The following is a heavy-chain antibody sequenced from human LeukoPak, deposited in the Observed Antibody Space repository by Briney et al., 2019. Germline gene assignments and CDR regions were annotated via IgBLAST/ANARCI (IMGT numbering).Heavy chain of an antibody. CDR1: GFTFDDYA. V-gene: IGHV3-43D*04. D-gene: IGHD2-2*01. CDR3: AKGDCSSTSCHFDY. Sequence: AGGSLRLSCAASGFTFDDYAMHWVRQAPGKGLEWVSLISWDGGSTYYADSVKGRFTISRDNSKNSLYLQMNSLRAEDTALYYCAKGDCSSTSCHFDYWGQGTLVTVPS. J-gene: IGHJ4*02. CDR2: ISWDGGST.